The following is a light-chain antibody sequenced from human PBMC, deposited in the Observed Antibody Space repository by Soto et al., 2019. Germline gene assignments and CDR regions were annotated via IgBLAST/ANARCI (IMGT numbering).Light chain of an antibody. CDR1: RTNIGSNT. CDR3: GAWDDILNGFV. V-gene: IGLV1-44*01. J-gene: IGLJ1*01. CDR2: NNN. Sequence: QSVLTQPPSASGTPGQRVTISCSGGRTNIGSNTVNWYQQLPGAAPKVLIQNNNQRPSGVPDRFSGSKSGTSASLAISGLXSGDEADYYCGAWDDILNGFVFGFGTKVTVL.